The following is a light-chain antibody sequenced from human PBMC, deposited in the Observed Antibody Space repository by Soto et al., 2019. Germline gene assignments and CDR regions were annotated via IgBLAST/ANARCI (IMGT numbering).Light chain of an antibody. CDR3: QQYDSWPIT. J-gene: IGKJ4*01. CDR2: SAA. Sequence: EVVMTQSPGTLSVSTGEGATLSCRASHSVDSNLAWYQQKPGQAPRLLMYSAATRPSGIPDRFSGSGSGTEFTLTISSLQSEDFAVYYCQQYDSWPITLGGGTKVEIK. CDR1: HSVDSN. V-gene: IGKV3D-15*01.